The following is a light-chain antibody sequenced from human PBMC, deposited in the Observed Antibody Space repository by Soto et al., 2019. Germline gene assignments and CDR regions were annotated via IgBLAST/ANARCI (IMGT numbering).Light chain of an antibody. V-gene: IGKV3-20*01. CDR2: GAS. CDR1: QRVTSSY. J-gene: IGKJ1*01. Sequence: EIVLTQSPGTLSLSPGERATLSCRASQRVTSSYLAWYQQKPGQAPRLLIYGASSRATGIPDRFRGSGSGTDFTLTISRLEPEDFAVYYCQQYGSSPLTFGQGTKLEI. CDR3: QQYGSSPLT.